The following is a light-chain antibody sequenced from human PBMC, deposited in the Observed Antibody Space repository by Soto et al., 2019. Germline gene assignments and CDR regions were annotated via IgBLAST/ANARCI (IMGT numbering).Light chain of an antibody. CDR2: DAS. CDR3: QHYNSDSDA. V-gene: IGKV1-5*01. J-gene: IGKJ1*01. CDR1: QCXSNY. Sequence: EMPLPQSPSSLSASVRDRLTIPCRASQCXSNYVNLYQQKPGKAPKVLXDDASSLESGGPSRFSGRGSGTEFTLTISSLQPADFANYYCQHYNSDSDAFGQGTKVDIK.